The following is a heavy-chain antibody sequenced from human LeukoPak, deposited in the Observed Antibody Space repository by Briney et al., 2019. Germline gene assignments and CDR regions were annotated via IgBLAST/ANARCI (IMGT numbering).Heavy chain of an antibody. D-gene: IGHD4/OR15-4a*01. J-gene: IGHJ4*02. CDR3: ASSSAPYGPRVFDY. Sequence: PSETLSLTCTVSGGSISSYYWSWIRQPPGKGLEWIGYIYYSGSTNYNPSLKSRVTISVDTSKNQFSLKLSSVTAADTAVYYCASSSAPYGPRVFDYWGQGTLVTVSS. CDR1: GGSISSYY. CDR2: IYYSGST. V-gene: IGHV4-59*08.